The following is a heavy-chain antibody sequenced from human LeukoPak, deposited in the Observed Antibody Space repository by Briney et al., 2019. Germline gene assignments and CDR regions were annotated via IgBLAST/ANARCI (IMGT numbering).Heavy chain of an antibody. D-gene: IGHD5-18*01. Sequence: GGSLRLSCAASGFTVSSNYMNWVRQAPGKGLEWVSYISSSGSTIYYADSVKGRFTISRDNAKNTLYLQMNSLRAEDTAVYYCAKAFTDTAMDLTLFDYWGQGTLVTVS. V-gene: IGHV3-48*04. CDR3: AKAFTDTAMDLTLFDY. CDR2: ISSSGSTI. J-gene: IGHJ4*02. CDR1: GFTVSSNY.